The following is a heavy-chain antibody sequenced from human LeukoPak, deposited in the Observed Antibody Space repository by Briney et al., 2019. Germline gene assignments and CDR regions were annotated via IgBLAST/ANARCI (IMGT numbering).Heavy chain of an antibody. CDR2: ISSSGNYI. CDR1: GFTFSSYN. V-gene: IGHV3-21*04. D-gene: IGHD5-12*01. J-gene: IGHJ4*02. CDR3: ARGKRGSAPDY. Sequence: GGSLRLSCAASGFTFSSYNMNWVRQAPGKGLEWVSSISSSGNYIYYTDSLKGRFTISRENAKNSLVLQMNSLRAEDTAVYFCARGKRGSAPDYWGRGTLVTVSS.